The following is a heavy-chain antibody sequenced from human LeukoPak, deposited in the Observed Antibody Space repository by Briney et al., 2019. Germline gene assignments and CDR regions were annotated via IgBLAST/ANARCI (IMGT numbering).Heavy chain of an antibody. CDR1: GYTLTELS. CDR2: FDPEDGET. J-gene: IGHJ3*02. CDR3: ATGFYGSGPDAFDI. D-gene: IGHD3-10*01. V-gene: IGHV1-24*01. Sequence: ASVKVSCKVSGYTLTELSMHWVRQAPGKGLEWMGGFDPEDGETLYAQKFQGRVTMPEDTSTDTAYMELSSLRAEDTAVYYCATGFYGSGPDAFDIWGQGTMVTVSS.